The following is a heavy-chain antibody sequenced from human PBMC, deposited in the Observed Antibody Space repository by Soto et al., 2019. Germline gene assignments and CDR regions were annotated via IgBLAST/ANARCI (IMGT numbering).Heavy chain of an antibody. CDR1: GFTFSSYW. CDR3: EREDYDSSGYLDY. V-gene: IGHV3-74*01. CDR2: INSDGSST. D-gene: IGHD3-22*01. Sequence: GGSLRLSCAASGFTFSSYWMHWVRQAPGKGLVWVSRINSDGSSTSYADSVKGRFTISRDNAKNTLYLQMNSLRAEDTAVYYCEREDYDSSGYLDYWGQGTLVTVSS. J-gene: IGHJ4*02.